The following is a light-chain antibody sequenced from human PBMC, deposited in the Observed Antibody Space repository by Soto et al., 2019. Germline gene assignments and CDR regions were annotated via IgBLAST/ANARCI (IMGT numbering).Light chain of an antibody. CDR2: AAS. Sequence: IQMTQSPSSLSASVGDRVTITCRASQTISSYLNWYQQKPGKAPKLLIYAASSLQSGVPSRFSGSGSGTDFTLTISSLQPEDFATYYCQQSYIFGPGTKVDIK. CDR3: QQSYI. J-gene: IGKJ3*01. V-gene: IGKV1-39*01. CDR1: QTISSY.